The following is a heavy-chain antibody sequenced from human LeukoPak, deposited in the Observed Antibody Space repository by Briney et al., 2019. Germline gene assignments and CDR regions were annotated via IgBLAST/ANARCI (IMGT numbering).Heavy chain of an antibody. D-gene: IGHD6-13*01. CDR2: IKPNSGGT. CDR3: ARDRIAAAGSEMRYYYYGMDV. CDR1: GYTFTGYY. Sequence: GASLKVSCKASGYTFTGYYMDWVRQAPGQGLEWMGWIKPNSGGTNYAQKVQGRVTMTRDMSIRTAYMELSRLRSDDTAVYYCARDRIAAAGSEMRYYYYGMDVWGQGTTVTVSS. J-gene: IGHJ6*02. V-gene: IGHV1-2*02.